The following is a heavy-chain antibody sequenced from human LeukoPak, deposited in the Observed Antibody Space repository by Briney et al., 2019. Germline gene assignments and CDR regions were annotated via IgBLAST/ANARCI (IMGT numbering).Heavy chain of an antibody. Sequence: SETLSLTCTVSGYSISSGYYWSWIRQPPGKGLEWIGYIYYSGSTNYKSSLKSRVTISVDTSKNQFSLKLSSVTAADTAVYYCARTTEGGYSYGYFYYYYMDVWGKGTTVTISS. D-gene: IGHD5-18*01. J-gene: IGHJ6*03. CDR2: IYYSGST. CDR1: GYSISSGYY. CDR3: ARTTEGGYSYGYFYYYYMDV. V-gene: IGHV4-61*01.